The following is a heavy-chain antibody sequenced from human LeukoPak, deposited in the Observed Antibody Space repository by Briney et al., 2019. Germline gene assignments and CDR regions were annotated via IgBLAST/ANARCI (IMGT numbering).Heavy chain of an antibody. Sequence: SETLSLTCTVSGGSISSYYWSWIRQPPGKGLEWIGYIYYSGSTNYNPSLKSRVTISVDTSKNQFSLKLSSLTAADTAVYYCSRGGIAARPFDYWGQGTLVTVSS. CDR1: GGSISSYY. V-gene: IGHV4-59*01. D-gene: IGHD6-6*01. CDR3: SRGGIAARPFDY. J-gene: IGHJ4*02. CDR2: IYYSGST.